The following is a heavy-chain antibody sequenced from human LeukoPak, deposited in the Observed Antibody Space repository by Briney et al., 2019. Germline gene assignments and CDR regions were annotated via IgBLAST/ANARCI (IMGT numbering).Heavy chain of an antibody. CDR2: INPNSGGT. D-gene: IGHD2-21*01. Sequence: GASVKVSCKASGYTFTGYHMHWVRQAPGQGLEWMGWINPNSGGTNYAQKFQGRVTMTRDTSISTAYMELSRLRSDDTAVYYCARLPLWGDAFDIWGQGTMVTVSS. J-gene: IGHJ3*02. V-gene: IGHV1-2*02. CDR3: ARLPLWGDAFDI. CDR1: GYTFTGYH.